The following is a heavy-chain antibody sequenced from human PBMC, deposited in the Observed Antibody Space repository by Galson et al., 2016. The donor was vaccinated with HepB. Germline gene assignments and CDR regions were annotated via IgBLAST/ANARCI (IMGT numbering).Heavy chain of an antibody. Sequence: SLRLSCAASGFIFSVYNMNWARQAPGKGLEWISAISGSGAITNYADSVKGRFTISRDNSKNTVYLQVDSLRAEDTAVYYCARDGWRPSGPGGVYVMDYYYYMDVWGKGTTVTVSS. CDR2: ISGSGAIT. V-gene: IGHV3-23*01. CDR1: GFIFSVYN. CDR3: ARDGWRPSGPGGVYVMDYYYYMDV. J-gene: IGHJ6*03. D-gene: IGHD2-8*01.